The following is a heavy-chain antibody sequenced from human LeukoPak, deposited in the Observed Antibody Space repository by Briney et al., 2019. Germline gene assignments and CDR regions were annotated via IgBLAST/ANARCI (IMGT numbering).Heavy chain of an antibody. V-gene: IGHV1-18*01. J-gene: IGHJ4*02. D-gene: IGHD3-9*01. CDR3: ARDFFAPILTGYSPRFDY. Sequence: ASVKVSCKASGYTFTSYGISWVRQAPGQGLEWMGWISAYNGNTNYAQKLQGRVTMTTDTSTSTAYMELRSLRSDDTAVYYCARDFFAPILTGYSPRFDYWGQGTLVTVSS. CDR1: GYTFTSYG. CDR2: ISAYNGNT.